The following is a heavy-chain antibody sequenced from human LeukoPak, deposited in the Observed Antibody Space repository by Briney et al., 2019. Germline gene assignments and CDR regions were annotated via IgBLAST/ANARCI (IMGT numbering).Heavy chain of an antibody. CDR3: ARLMHLWWGPDY. CDR1: GGSISSGGYY. J-gene: IGHJ4*02. CDR2: IYYSDST. V-gene: IGHV4-31*03. D-gene: IGHD2-21*02. Sequence: PSETLSLTCTVSGGSISSGGYYWSWIRQHPGKGLEWIGYIYYSDSTYYNPSLKSRVTISVDTSKNQFSLKLSSVTAADTAVYYCARLMHLWWGPDYWGQGTLVTVSS.